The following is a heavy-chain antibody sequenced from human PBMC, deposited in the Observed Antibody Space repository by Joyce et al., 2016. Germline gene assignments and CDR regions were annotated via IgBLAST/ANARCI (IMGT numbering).Heavy chain of an antibody. CDR1: KFTLSNYW. CDR2: IKQDGSEK. V-gene: IGHV3-7*01. J-gene: IGHJ4*02. Sequence: EVQLVESGGGLVQPGGSLRLSCAVSKFTLSNYWMSWVRQAQGKGLEWGANIKQDGSEKYYVDSVKCRFTISRDNAKNSLYLQMNSLRAEDTAVYYCARVRDYYGSGSQPLDYWGQGTLVTVSS. D-gene: IGHD3-10*01. CDR3: ARVRDYYGSGSQPLDY.